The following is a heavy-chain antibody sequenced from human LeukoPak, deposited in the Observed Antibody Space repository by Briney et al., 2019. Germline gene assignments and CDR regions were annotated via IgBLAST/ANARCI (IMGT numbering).Heavy chain of an antibody. J-gene: IGHJ5*02. V-gene: IGHV3-23*01. CDR3: ARGRIVVVVAATVSPMGWFDP. D-gene: IGHD2-15*01. CDR1: GFTFSSYG. CDR2: ISGSGGST. Sequence: GGTLRLSCAASGFTFSSYGMSWVRQAPGKGLEWVSAISGSGGSTYYADSVKGRFTISRDNAKNTLYLQMNSLRAEDTAVYYCARGRIVVVVAATVSPMGWFDPWGQGTLVTVSS.